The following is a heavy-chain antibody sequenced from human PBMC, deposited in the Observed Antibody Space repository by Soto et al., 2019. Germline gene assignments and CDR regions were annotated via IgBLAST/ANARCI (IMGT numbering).Heavy chain of an antibody. V-gene: IGHV4-30-2*01. CDR1: GGSISSGDYS. CDR3: ARGHDANDN. J-gene: IGHJ1*01. CDR2: IYRNGNT. D-gene: IGHD5-12*01. Sequence: QLQLQESGSGLVKPSQTLSLTCAVSGGSISSGDYSWSWIRQPPGKGLEWIGYIYRNGNTYYNPSLKSRVTISIDTSKNQFSLKLTSMTAADTAVYYCARGHDANDNWGQGTLVTVSS.